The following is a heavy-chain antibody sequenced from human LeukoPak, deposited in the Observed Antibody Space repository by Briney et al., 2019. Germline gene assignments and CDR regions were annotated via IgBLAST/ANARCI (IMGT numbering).Heavy chain of an antibody. J-gene: IGHJ4*02. V-gene: IGHV2-70*11. D-gene: IGHD3-22*01. CDR2: IDWDDDK. Sequence: SGPTLVNPTQTLTLTCTFSGFSLSTSGMCVSWIRQPPGKALEWLARIDWDDDKYYSTPLKTRLTISKDTSKNQVVLTMTNMDPVDTATYYCARMYYYDSSGYYYNFDYWGQGTLVTVSS. CDR1: GFSLSTSGMC. CDR3: ARMYYYDSSGYYYNFDY.